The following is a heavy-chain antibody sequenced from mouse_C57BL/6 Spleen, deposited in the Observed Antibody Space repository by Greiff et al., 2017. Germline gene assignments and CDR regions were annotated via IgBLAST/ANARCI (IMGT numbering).Heavy chain of an antibody. CDR1: GYTFTDYE. D-gene: IGHD4-1*01. V-gene: IGHV1-15*01. J-gene: IGHJ2*01. CDR2: IDPETGGT. CDR3: TRWDWEDY. Sequence: QVQLKESGAELVRPGASVTLSCKASGYTFTDYEMHWVKQTPVHGLEWIGAIDPETGGTAYNQKFKGKAILTADKSSSTAYMELRSLTSEDSAVYYCTRWDWEDYWGQGTTLTVSS.